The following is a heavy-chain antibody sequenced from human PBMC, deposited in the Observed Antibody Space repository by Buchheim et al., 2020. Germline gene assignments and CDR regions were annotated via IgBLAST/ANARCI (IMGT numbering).Heavy chain of an antibody. CDR1: GFAFSDHS. CDR3: ATDYGGNSAFDF. Sequence: EVQLVESGGDLVQPGGSLRLSCAASGFAFSDHSMNWVRQAPGKGLEWVSYITTSRCTNTYADSVRGLLTISRDNAKNSLFLQMNRLRAEDTAVYYCATDYGGNSAFDFWGQGTL. CDR2: ITTSRCTN. D-gene: IGHD4-23*01. J-gene: IGHJ4*02. V-gene: IGHV3-48*04.